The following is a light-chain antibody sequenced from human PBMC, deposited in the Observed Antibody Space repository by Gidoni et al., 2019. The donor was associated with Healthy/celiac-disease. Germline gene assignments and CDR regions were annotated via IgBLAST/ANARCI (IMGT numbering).Light chain of an antibody. J-gene: IGKJ4*01. CDR1: QSVSRSY. V-gene: IGKV3-20*01. Sequence: EIVLTQSPGTLFLSPGERATLSCRASQSVSRSYLAWYQQKPGQAPRLLIYGASSRATGIPDRFSGSGSGTDFTLTISRLEPEDFAVYYCQQYGSSLLTFGGGTKVEIK. CDR2: GAS. CDR3: QQYGSSLLT.